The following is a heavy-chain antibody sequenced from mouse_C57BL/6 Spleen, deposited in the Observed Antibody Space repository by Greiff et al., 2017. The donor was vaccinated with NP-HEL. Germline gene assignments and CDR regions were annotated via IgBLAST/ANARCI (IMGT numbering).Heavy chain of an antibody. CDR2: ISSGGSYT. CDR1: GFTFSSYG. Sequence: EVHLVESGGDLVKPGGSLKLSCAASGFTFSSYGMSWVRQTPDKRLEWVATISSGGSYTYYPDSVKGRFTISRDNAKNTLYLQMSSLKSEDTAMYYCARHDGSSPWGFDVWGTGTTVTVSS. CDR3: ARHDGSSPWGFDV. J-gene: IGHJ1*03. V-gene: IGHV5-6*01. D-gene: IGHD1-1*01.